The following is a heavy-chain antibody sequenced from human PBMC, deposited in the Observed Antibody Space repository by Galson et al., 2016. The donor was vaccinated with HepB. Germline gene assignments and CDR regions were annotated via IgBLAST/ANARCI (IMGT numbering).Heavy chain of an antibody. CDR2: LTGGGTTT. CDR3: AKIRVGNALAPFDY. Sequence: SLRLSCAASGFPFRSYAMSWVRQAPGKGLEWVSALTGGGTTTYYADSVKGRFTISRDNSNNTLYLQMNSLRAEDTAVYYCAKIRVGNALAPFDYWGQGTLVTVSS. V-gene: IGHV3-23*01. CDR1: GFPFRSYA. J-gene: IGHJ4*02. D-gene: IGHD6-13*01.